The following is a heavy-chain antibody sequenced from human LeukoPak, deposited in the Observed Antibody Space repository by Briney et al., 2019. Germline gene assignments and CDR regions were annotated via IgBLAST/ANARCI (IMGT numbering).Heavy chain of an antibody. J-gene: IGHJ6*03. D-gene: IGHD3-16*02. V-gene: IGHV3-7*01. CDR3: ARDTGSAFGGVIVKVYYYYMDV. Sequence: GGSLRLSCAASGFTFSTYWMSWVRQAPGKGLEWVANIKQDGSEKYYVDSVKGRFTISRDNAKNSLYLQMNSLRAEDTAVYYCARDTGSAFGGVIVKVYYYYMDVWGKGTTVTVSS. CDR2: IKQDGSEK. CDR1: GFTFSTYW.